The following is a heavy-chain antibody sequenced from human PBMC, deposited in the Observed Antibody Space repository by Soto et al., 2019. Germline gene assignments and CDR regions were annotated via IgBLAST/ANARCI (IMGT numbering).Heavy chain of an antibody. J-gene: IGHJ6*03. CDR3: AAGIWSGYYSNSYYYMDV. Sequence: ASVKVSCKVSGYTLTELSMHWVRQAPGKGLEWMGGFDPEDGETIYAQKFQGRVTMTEDTSTDTAYMELSSLRSEDTAVYYCAAGIWSGYYSNSYYYMDVWRKGTPVTVSS. CDR2: FDPEDGET. CDR1: GYTLTELS. D-gene: IGHD3-3*01. V-gene: IGHV1-24*01.